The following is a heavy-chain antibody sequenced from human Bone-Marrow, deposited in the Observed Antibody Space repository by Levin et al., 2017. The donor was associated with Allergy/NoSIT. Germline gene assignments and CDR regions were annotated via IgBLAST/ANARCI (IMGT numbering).Heavy chain of an antibody. V-gene: IGHV3-15*01. J-gene: IGHJ6*03. D-gene: IGHD3-10*01. CDR3: TTDRGSGSSYFYYMDV. CDR2: IKTKTVGGTT. CDR1: GFTFRNAW. Sequence: SCAASGFTFRNAWMRWVRQAPGKGLEWVGRIKTKTVGGTTDYAAPVKGRFTISRDDSKNTLYLQMNSLKTEDTAVYYCTTDRGSGSSYFYYMDVWGKGTTVTVSS.